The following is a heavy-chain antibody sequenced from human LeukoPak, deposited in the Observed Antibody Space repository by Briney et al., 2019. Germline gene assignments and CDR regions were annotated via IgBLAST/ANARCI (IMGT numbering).Heavy chain of an antibody. J-gene: IGHJ4*02. CDR2: IGGVSESF. Sequence: GGSLRLSCAASGFIFSNYAMTWVRQAPGKGLEWVSIIGGVSESFYYADSVKGRFTVSRDNSKDTLCLQMNSLRAEDTAVYYCASPGYYDNSGYSFGHWGQGTLVTVSS. V-gene: IGHV3-23*01. CDR3: ASPGYYDNSGYSFGH. D-gene: IGHD3-22*01. CDR1: GFIFSNYA.